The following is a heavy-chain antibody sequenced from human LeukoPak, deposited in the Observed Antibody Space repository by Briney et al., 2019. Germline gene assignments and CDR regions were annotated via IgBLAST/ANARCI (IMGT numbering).Heavy chain of an antibody. CDR2: IYYSGSN. D-gene: IGHD5-18*01. Sequence: PSETLSLTCTVSGGSISSYYWSWIRQPPGKGLEWIGYIYYSGSNNYNPYLKSRGTISVGTSKNQFSLKLSSVTAADTAVYYCARWGPSAMAHNWFDPWGQGTLVTVSS. V-gene: IGHV4-59*08. J-gene: IGHJ5*02. CDR1: GGSISSYY. CDR3: ARWGPSAMAHNWFDP.